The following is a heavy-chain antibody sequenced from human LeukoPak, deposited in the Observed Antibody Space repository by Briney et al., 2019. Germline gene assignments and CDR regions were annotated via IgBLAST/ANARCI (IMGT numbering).Heavy chain of an antibody. D-gene: IGHD3-3*01. CDR1: GFTFSSYE. V-gene: IGHV3-48*03. CDR2: ISSSGSTI. CDR3: AREGIRDVWSGYYPPYYYYYMDV. J-gene: IGHJ6*03. Sequence: PGGSLRLSCAASGFTFSSYEMNWVRQAPGKGLEWVSYISSSGSTIYYADSVKGRFTISRDNAKNSLYLQMNSLRAEDTAVYYCAREGIRDVWSGYYPPYYYYYMDVWGKGTTVTVSS.